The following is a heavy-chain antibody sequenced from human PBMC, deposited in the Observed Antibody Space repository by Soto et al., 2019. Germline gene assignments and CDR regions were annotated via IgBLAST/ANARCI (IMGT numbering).Heavy chain of an antibody. V-gene: IGHV3-48*01. J-gene: IGHJ6*03. CDR3: AREAGYCSSTSCYYYYMDV. CDR2: ISSSSSTI. Sequence: GGSLRLSCAASGFTFSSYSMNWVCQAPGKGLERVSYISSSSSTIYYADSVKGRFTISRDNAKNSLYLQMNSLRAEDTVVYYCAREAGYCSSTSCYYYYMDVWGKGTTVTVSS. D-gene: IGHD2-2*01. CDR1: GFTFSSYS.